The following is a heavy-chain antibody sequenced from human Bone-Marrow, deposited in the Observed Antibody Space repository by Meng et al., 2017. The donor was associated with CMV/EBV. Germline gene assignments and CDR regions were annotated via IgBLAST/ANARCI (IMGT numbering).Heavy chain of an antibody. CDR3: ARGSFGELPLYGY. CDR2: ISSNGGST. V-gene: IGHV3-64*02. Sequence: ESLKISCPASGFTFSSYAMHWVRQAPGKGLEYVSAISSNGGSTYYADSVKGRFTISRDNSKNTLYLQMGSLRAEDMAVYYRARGSFGELPLYGYWGQGTLVTVSS. D-gene: IGHD3-10*01. CDR1: GFTFSSYA. J-gene: IGHJ4*02.